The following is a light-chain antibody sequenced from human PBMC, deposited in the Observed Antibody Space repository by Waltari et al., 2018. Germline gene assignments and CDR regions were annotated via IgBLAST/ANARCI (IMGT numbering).Light chain of an antibody. V-gene: IGLV1-44*01. Sequence: QSVLTQPPAPSGTPGPGVAISCSAPYSTPGNHGVSWYRPVPGSAPKLLIYNNDQRPSGVPDRFSGSKSGTSASLAISGLHAEDDGDYYCASWDDSLSGRVFGGGTKVTVL. J-gene: IGLJ3*02. CDR2: NND. CDR3: ASWDDSLSGRV. CDR1: YSTPGNHG.